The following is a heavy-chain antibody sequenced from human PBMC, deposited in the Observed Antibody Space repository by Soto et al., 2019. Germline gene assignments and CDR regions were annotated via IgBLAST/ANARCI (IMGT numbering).Heavy chain of an antibody. V-gene: IGHV4-39*01. CDR3: ARPSPDYYYGMDV. J-gene: IGHJ6*02. CDR2: IYYSGSI. Sequence: SETLSLTCTVSGGSISSSSYYWGWIRQPPGKGLEWIGSIYYSGSIYYNPTLKSRVTISVDTSKNQFSLKLSPVTAADTAVYYCARPSPDYYYGMDVWGQGTTVTVSS. CDR1: GGSISSSSYY. D-gene: IGHD6-6*01.